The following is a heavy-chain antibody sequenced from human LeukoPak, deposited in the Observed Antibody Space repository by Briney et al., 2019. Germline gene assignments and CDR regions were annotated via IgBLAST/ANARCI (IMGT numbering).Heavy chain of an antibody. D-gene: IGHD3-10*01. V-gene: IGHV3-53*01. CDR2: IYSGGST. CDR3: ARSGYYYYMDV. Sequence: PGGSLRLSCAASRFTVSSNYMSWVRPAPGKGLEWVSVIYSGGSTYYADSVKGRFTISRDNSKNTLYLQMNSLRAEDTAVYYCARSGYYYYMDVWGKGTTVTVSS. CDR1: RFTVSSNY. J-gene: IGHJ6*03.